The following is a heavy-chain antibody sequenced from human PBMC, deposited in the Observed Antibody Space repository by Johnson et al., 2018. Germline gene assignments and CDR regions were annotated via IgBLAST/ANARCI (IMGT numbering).Heavy chain of an antibody. Sequence: QLVESGPEVKKPGTSVKVSCKASGFTFTSSAVQWVRQARGQRLEWIGWIVVGSGNTNYAQKFQERVTITRDMSTSTAYMELGSLRSEDTAVYYCAADTAGADGMDVWGQGTTVTVAS. CDR1: GFTFTSSA. CDR3: AADTAGADGMDV. V-gene: IGHV1-58*01. CDR2: IVVGSGNT. D-gene: IGHD4/OR15-4a*01. J-gene: IGHJ6*02.